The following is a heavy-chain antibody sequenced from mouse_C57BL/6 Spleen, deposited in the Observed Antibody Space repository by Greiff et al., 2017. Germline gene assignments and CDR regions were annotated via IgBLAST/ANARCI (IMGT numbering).Heavy chain of an antibody. V-gene: IGHV1-52*01. CDR1: GYTFTSYW. CDR3: ARGSNFDY. J-gene: IGHJ2*01. CDR2: IDPSDSET. Sequence: QVQLQQPGAELVRPGSSVKLSCKASGYTFTSYWMHWVKQRPIQGLEWIGNIDPSDSETHYNEKFKDKATLTVDKASSTAYMQLSSLTSEDSAVYYCARGSNFDYWGQGTTLTVSS.